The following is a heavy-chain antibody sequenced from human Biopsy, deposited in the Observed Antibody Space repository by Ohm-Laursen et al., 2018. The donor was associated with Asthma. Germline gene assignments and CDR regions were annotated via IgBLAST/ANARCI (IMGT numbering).Heavy chain of an antibody. V-gene: IGHV4-34*01. J-gene: IGHJ4*02. CDR3: AAYCSTPACPFGY. D-gene: IGHD2-2*01. Sequence: GTLSLTCAVYGGSFSSNYWSWIRQTPGKGLEWLGDTHHSGYTNYNPSLSSRLTLSVDTSKNQFSLRLTSVTAADTAVYYCAAYCSTPACPFGYWGQGTLVTVSS. CDR2: THHSGYT. CDR1: GGSFSSNY.